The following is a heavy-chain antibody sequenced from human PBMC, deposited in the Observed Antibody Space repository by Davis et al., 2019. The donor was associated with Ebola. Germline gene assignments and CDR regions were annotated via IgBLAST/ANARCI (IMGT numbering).Heavy chain of an antibody. CDR1: GFTFSSYA. J-gene: IGHJ5*02. CDR2: ISAGGDNT. Sequence: GESLKISCAASGFTFSSYAMSWVRQAPGKGLEWVSAISAGGDNTYYADSVKGRFTISRDNSKNTLYLQMNSLRAEDTAVYYCAKPPPKYQLQGGWFDPWGQGTLVTVSS. CDR3: AKPPPKYQLQGGWFDP. V-gene: IGHV3-23*01. D-gene: IGHD2-2*01.